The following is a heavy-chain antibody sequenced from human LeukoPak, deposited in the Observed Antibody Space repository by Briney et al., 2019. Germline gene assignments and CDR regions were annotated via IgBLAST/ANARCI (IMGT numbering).Heavy chain of an antibody. V-gene: IGHV1-2*02. CDR3: ARDFTTMVRGVIPLGAFDI. Sequence: ASVKVSCKASGYTFTSYDINWVRQATGQGLEWMGWINPNSGGTNYAQKFQGRVTMTRDTSISTAYMELSRLRSDDTAVYYCARDFTTMVRGVIPLGAFDIWGQGTMVTVSS. J-gene: IGHJ3*02. D-gene: IGHD3-10*01. CDR1: GYTFTSYD. CDR2: INPNSGGT.